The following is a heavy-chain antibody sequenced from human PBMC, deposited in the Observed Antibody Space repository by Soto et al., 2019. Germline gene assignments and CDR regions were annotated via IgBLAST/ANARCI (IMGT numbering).Heavy chain of an antibody. D-gene: IGHD3-22*01. J-gene: IGHJ3*02. Sequence: SETLSLTCTVSGGSISSSSYYWGWIRKPPGKGLEWIGSIYYSGSTYYNPSLKSRVTISVDTSKNQFSLKLSSVTAADTAVYYCAMPYYYDSSGYPAGAFDIWGQGTMVT. CDR2: IYYSGST. CDR3: AMPYYYDSSGYPAGAFDI. V-gene: IGHV4-39*01. CDR1: GGSISSSSYY.